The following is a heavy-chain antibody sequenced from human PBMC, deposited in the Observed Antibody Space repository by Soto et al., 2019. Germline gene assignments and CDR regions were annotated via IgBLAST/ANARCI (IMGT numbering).Heavy chain of an antibody. CDR3: VRGYSDC. CDR2: INSDGSIT. J-gene: IGHJ4*02. V-gene: IGHV3-74*01. CDR1: GFAFSSYC. Sequence: PGGSLRLSGAASGFAFSSYCMHFFRQVPGQGLVWVSRINSDGSITNYADSVKGRFTISRDNAKNTVYLQMNSLRAEDTAVYYCVRGYSDCWGQGTLVTISS. D-gene: IGHD5-12*01.